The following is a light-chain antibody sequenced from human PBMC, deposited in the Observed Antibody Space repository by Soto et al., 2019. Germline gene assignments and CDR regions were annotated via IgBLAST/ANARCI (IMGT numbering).Light chain of an antibody. Sequence: TLSVSPGERATLSCRASQSVSNNLAWYQKKPGQAPRLLIYGASTRATGIPARFSGSGCGTEFTLTISSLQSEDVAVYYCQQYNNWWTFGQGTRVEIK. CDR2: GAS. J-gene: IGKJ1*01. CDR3: QQYNNWWT. V-gene: IGKV3-15*01. CDR1: QSVSNN.